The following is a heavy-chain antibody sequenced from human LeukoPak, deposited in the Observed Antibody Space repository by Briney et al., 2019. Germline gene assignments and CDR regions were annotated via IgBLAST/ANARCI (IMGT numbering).Heavy chain of an antibody. J-gene: IGHJ4*02. D-gene: IGHD6-19*01. CDR3: AKDMSSSGHKGFDY. CDR1: GFTFDDYA. Sequence: GRSLRLSCAASGFTFDDYAMHWVRQAPGKGLEWVSGISWNSGSIGYADSVKGRFTISRGNAKNSLYLQMNSLRAEDTALYYCAKDMSSSGHKGFDYWGQGTLVTVSS. CDR2: ISWNSGSI. V-gene: IGHV3-9*01.